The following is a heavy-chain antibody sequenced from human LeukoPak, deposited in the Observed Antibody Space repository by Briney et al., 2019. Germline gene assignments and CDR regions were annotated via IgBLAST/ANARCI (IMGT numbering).Heavy chain of an antibody. D-gene: IGHD3-10*01. J-gene: IGHJ6*02. CDR3: TRQDITMVRGAHYYYGMDV. Sequence: GGSLKLPCAASGFTFSGSAMHWVRQASGKGLEWVGRIRSKANSYATAYAASVKGRFTISRDDSKNTAYLQMNSLKTEDTAVYYCTRQDITMVRGAHYYYGMDVWGQGTTVTVSS. CDR2: IRSKANSYAT. V-gene: IGHV3-73*01. CDR1: GFTFSGSA.